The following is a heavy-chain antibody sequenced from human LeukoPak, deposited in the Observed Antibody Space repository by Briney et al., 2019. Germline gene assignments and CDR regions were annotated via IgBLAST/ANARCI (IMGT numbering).Heavy chain of an antibody. J-gene: IGHJ4*02. CDR1: GYSISSGYY. Sequence: SETLSLTCTVSGYSISSGYYWGWIRQPPGKGLGWIGYIYYSGSTNYNPSLKSRVTISVDTSKNQFSLKLSSVTAADTAVYYCARSPHLDYWGQGTLVTVSS. CDR3: ARSPHLDY. V-gene: IGHV4-38-2*02. CDR2: IYYSGST.